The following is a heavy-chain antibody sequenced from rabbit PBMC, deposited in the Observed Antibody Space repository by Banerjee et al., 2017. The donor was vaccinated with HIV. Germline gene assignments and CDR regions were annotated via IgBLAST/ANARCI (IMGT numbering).Heavy chain of an antibody. J-gene: IGHJ4*01. CDR1: GFSFSSSYW. CDR2: IYAGSSGST. D-gene: IGHD4-2*01. CDR3: VRDAGATLYGQIYFNL. V-gene: IGHV1S45*01. Sequence: QEQLVESGGGLVQPEGSLTLTCTASGFSFSSSYWICWVRQAPGKGLEWIACIYAGSSGSTDYASWAKGRFTISKTSSTTVALQLNTLTVADTATYFCVRDAGATLYGQIYFNLWGPGTLVTVS.